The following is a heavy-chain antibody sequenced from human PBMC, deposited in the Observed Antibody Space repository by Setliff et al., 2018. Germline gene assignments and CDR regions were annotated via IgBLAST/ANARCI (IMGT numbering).Heavy chain of an antibody. CDR2: ISHSANK. Sequence: SETLSLTCTVSGGSISDNNYYWGWIRQSPGKELEWIGGISHSANKYYNPSFRTGVTISVDMSKNQFFLNLDSVTAADTALYYCARESRFVYSGYDCAFDYWGQGMLVTVSS. CDR3: ARESRFVYSGYDCAFDY. CDR1: GGSISDNNYY. V-gene: IGHV4-39*02. J-gene: IGHJ4*02. D-gene: IGHD5-12*01.